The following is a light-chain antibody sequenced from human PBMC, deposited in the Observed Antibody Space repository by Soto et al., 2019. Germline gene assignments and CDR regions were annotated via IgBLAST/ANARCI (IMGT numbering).Light chain of an antibody. V-gene: IGKV3-15*01. J-gene: IGKJ1*01. Sequence: IVLAQSPATLSSIPGDRVTLSCRASQSVSSDLAWYQHKPGQAPRLLIYGASTRATGIPARFSGRGSGTEFTLTISSLQSVDFAVYYCQQYDNWPQTFGQGTKAAIK. CDR3: QQYDNWPQT. CDR1: QSVSSD. CDR2: GAS.